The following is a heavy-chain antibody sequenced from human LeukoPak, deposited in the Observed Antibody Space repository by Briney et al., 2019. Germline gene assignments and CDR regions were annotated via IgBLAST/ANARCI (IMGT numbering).Heavy chain of an antibody. CDR2: IHYSGRT. CDR1: GGSISSGDYC. CDR3: AREISLLRGVPGGAFDI. Sequence: TSQTLSLTCTVSGGSISSGDYCWSWIRQPPGKGLEWIGYIHYSGRTYYNPSLKSRFTISIDTSKNQFSLKLSSVTAADTAVYYCAREISLLRGVPGGAFDIWGQGTMVTVSS. D-gene: IGHD3-10*01. J-gene: IGHJ3*02. V-gene: IGHV4-30-4*01.